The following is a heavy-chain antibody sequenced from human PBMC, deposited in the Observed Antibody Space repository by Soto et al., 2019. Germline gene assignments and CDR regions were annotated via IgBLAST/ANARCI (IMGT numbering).Heavy chain of an antibody. J-gene: IGHJ3*02. CDR3: ARWGDRGIVWAFDI. D-gene: IGHD3-16*02. V-gene: IGHV3-23*01. Sequence: VGSLRLSCAASGFTFSNYAMSWVCQAPGKGLEWVSALPERGSSTYYADSVKGRFTISRDNSKNTLYLQMNSLRAEDTAVYYCARWGDRGIVWAFDIWGQGTMVTVS. CDR1: GFTFSNYA. CDR2: LPERGSST.